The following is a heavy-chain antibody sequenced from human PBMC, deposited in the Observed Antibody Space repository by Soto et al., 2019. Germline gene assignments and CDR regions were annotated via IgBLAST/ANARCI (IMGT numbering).Heavy chain of an antibody. Sequence: NPSETLSLTCTVSGGSISSSSYYWGWIRQPPGKGLEWIGSIYYSGSTYYNPSLKSRVTISVDTSKSQFSLKLSSVTAADTAVYYCARLGATSPRPFDHWGQGTLVTVSS. V-gene: IGHV4-39*01. CDR2: IYYSGST. CDR3: ARLGATSPRPFDH. J-gene: IGHJ4*02. CDR1: GGSISSSSYY.